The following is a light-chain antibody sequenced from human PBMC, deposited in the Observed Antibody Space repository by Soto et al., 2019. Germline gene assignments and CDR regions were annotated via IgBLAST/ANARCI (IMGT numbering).Light chain of an antibody. Sequence: DIQMTQSPSSLSASVGDRVTITCRASQFITNYVAWYQQKPGKLPKLLLYGTFTLQSGVPSRFSGSGSGTDFSLTISSLQPEDVATYYCHKYNSAPWTFGQGTKVEI. CDR2: GTF. J-gene: IGKJ1*01. CDR3: HKYNSAPWT. V-gene: IGKV1-27*01. CDR1: QFITNY.